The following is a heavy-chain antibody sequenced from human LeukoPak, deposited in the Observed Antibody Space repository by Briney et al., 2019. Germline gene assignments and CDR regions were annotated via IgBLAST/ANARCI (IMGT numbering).Heavy chain of an antibody. J-gene: IGHJ4*02. D-gene: IGHD3-10*01. V-gene: IGHV3-7*01. CDR1: GFTFSSYW. CDR2: IKQEGGEK. Sequence: PGGSLRLSCAASGFTFSSYWMSWVRQAPGKGLEWVAHIKQEGGEKYYVDSVKGRFTISRDNGKNSLYLQMNSLRAEDTAVYYCAREHYYGSGRYYNPLGYWGQGTLVTVSS. CDR3: AREHYYGSGRYYNPLGY.